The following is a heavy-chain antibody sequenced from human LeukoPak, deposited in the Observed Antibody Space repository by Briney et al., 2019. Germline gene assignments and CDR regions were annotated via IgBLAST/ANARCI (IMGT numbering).Heavy chain of an antibody. CDR3: AKRGPYSSSWYLYYFDY. V-gene: IGHV3-30-3*02. J-gene: IGHJ4*02. CDR2: ISYDGSNK. CDR1: GFTFSSYA. D-gene: IGHD6-13*01. Sequence: GGSLRLSCAASGFTFSSYAMHWVRQAPGKGLEWVAVISYDGSNKYYADSVKGRFTISRDNSKNTLYLQMNSLRAEDTAIYYCAKRGPYSSSWYLYYFDYWGQGTLVTVSS.